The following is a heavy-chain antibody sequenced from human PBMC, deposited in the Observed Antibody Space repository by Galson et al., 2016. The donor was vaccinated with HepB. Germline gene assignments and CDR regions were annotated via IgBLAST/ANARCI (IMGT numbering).Heavy chain of an antibody. J-gene: IGHJ2*01. CDR1: GFSFSSYW. CDR2: IKQDGSEK. V-gene: IGHV3-7*03. D-gene: IGHD3-10*01. CDR3: ARDGFKLWVGELLSGYFDL. Sequence: SLRLSCAASGFSFSSYWMSWVRQAPGKGLEWVANIKQDGSEKYYVDSVKGRFTISRDNAKNSLYLQMNSLRAEDTAVYYCARDGFKLWVGELLSGYFDLWGRGTLVTVSS.